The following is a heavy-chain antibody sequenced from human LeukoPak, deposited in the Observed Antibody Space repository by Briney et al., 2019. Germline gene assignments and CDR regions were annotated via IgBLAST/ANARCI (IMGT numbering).Heavy chain of an antibody. D-gene: IGHD1-1*01. CDR3: VRKFPGYNGMDV. CDR1: GFTFSSYF. Sequence: PGGSLRLSCAASGFTFSSYFMHWVRQVPGKGLVWVSRINSDGTNKVYADSVKGRVTISRDSAENTLYLQMNSLRAEDTAVYYCVRKFPGYNGMDVWGQGTTVIVSS. J-gene: IGHJ6*02. CDR2: INSDGTNK. V-gene: IGHV3-74*03.